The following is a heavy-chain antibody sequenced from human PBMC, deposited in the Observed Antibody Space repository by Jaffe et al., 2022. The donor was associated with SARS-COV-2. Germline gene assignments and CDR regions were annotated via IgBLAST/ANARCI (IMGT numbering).Heavy chain of an antibody. J-gene: IGHJ5*02. CDR3: ARGGDVGAYGAHRFDP. CDR2: ISPYNSNT. Sequence: QVQLVQSGAEVKKPGASVKVSCKASGYSFTNYGISWVRQAPGQGLEWMGWISPYNSNTNYAQTLQGRVTMTTDTSTSTAYMELRSLRSDDTAVYYCARGGDVGAYGAHRFDPWGQGTLVTVSS. D-gene: IGHD1-26*01. CDR1: GYSFTNYG. V-gene: IGHV1-18*01.